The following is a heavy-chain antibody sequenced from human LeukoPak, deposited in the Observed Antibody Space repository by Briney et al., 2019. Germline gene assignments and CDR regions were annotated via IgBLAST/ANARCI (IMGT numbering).Heavy chain of an antibody. J-gene: IGHJ3*02. D-gene: IGHD1-26*01. CDR3: ARGREWELLGAFDI. V-gene: IGHV3-30*19. CDR2: ISYDGSNK. Sequence: GGSLRLSCVSSGFTFAKVWMNWVRQAPGKGLEWVAVISYDGSNKYYADSVKGRFTISRDNSKNTLYLQMNSLRAEDTAVYYCARGREWELLGAFDIWGQGTMVTVSS. CDR1: GFTFAKVW.